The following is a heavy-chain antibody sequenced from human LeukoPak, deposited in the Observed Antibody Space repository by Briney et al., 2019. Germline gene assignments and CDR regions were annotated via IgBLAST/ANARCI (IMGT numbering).Heavy chain of an antibody. V-gene: IGHV1-8*01. D-gene: IGHD3-10*01. Sequence: SVKVSCKASGYTFTSYDINWVRQATGQGLEWMEWMNPNSGNTGYAQKFQGRVTMTRNTSIRTAYMELNSLRSEDTAVYYCARAPLGMVRGPMEDPWGQGTLVTVSS. CDR3: ARAPLGMVRGPMEDP. CDR1: GYTFTSYD. CDR2: MNPNSGNT. J-gene: IGHJ5*02.